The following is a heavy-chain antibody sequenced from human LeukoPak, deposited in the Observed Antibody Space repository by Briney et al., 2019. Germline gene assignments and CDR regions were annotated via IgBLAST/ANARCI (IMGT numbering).Heavy chain of an antibody. CDR1: GFTFSSYA. Sequence: GRSLRLSCAASGFTFSSYAMHWVRQAPGKGLEWVAVISYDGSNKYYADSVKGRFTISRDNAKNSLYLQMNSLRAEDTAVYYCAPDSPAIVVVPEKTLETENFDYWGQGTLVTVSS. J-gene: IGHJ4*02. CDR3: APDSPAIVVVPEKTLETENFDY. D-gene: IGHD2-2*01. CDR2: ISYDGSNK. V-gene: IGHV3-30-3*01.